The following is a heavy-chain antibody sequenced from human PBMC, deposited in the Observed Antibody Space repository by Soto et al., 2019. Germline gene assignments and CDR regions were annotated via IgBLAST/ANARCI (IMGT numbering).Heavy chain of an antibody. CDR1: GGSISRGGYY. Sequence: QVQLQESGQGLVKPSQTLSLTCTVSGGSISRGGYYWSWIRQHPGKGLEWIGNIYYSGSTYSNPSLKSRITISVDTSKNQFSLKLSSVTAADTAVYYCARGVRFFDWLDLFDYWGQGTPVTVSS. CDR3: ARGVRFFDWLDLFDY. J-gene: IGHJ4*02. D-gene: IGHD3-9*01. CDR2: IYYSGST. V-gene: IGHV4-31*03.